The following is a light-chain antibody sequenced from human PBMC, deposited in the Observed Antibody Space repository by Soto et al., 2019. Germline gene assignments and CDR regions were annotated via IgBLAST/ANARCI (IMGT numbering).Light chain of an antibody. CDR3: QQAATFPLT. CDR2: AAS. CDR1: QSISSY. Sequence: DIQMTQSPSSLSASVGDRVTITCRASQSISSYLNWYQQKPGKAPKLLIYAASSLQSGVPSRFSGSGSGADFTLTISSVQPEDSATYYCQQAATFPLTFGGGTRLEIK. J-gene: IGKJ5*01. V-gene: IGKV1-39*01.